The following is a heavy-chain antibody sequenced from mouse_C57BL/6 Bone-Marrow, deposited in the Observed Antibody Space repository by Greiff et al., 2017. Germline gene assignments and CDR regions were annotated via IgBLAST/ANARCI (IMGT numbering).Heavy chain of an antibody. CDR3: ARDDYDGGFAY. D-gene: IGHD2-4*01. V-gene: IGHV5-16*01. CDR2: INYDGSST. CDR1: GFTFSDYY. Sequence: EVHLVESEGGLVQPGSSMKLSCTASGFTFSDYYMAWVRQVPEKGLEWVANINYDGSSTYYLDSLKSRFIISRDNAKNILYLQMSSLKSEDTATYYCARDDYDGGFAYWGQGTLVTVSA. J-gene: IGHJ3*01.